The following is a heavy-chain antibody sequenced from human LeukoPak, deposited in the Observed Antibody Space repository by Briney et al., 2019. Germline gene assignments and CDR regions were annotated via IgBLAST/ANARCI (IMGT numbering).Heavy chain of an antibody. J-gene: IGHJ4*02. CDR1: GGTFSSYA. D-gene: IGHD3-22*01. Sequence: ASVKVSCKASGGTFSSYAISWVRQAPGQGLEWMGRIIPIFGTANYAQKFQGRVTITTDESTSTAYMELSSLRSEDTAVYYCAREGGYYDSSGYYLRWGQGTLATVSS. CDR2: IIPIFGTA. V-gene: IGHV1-69*05. CDR3: AREGGYYDSSGYYLR.